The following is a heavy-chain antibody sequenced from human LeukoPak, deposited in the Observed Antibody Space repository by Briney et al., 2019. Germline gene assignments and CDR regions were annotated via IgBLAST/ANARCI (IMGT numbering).Heavy chain of an antibody. J-gene: IGHJ4*02. CDR2: ISGSGGST. CDR3: AKRGSYSSWPNYYFDY. V-gene: IGHV3-23*01. CDR1: GFTFSSYA. Sequence: GGSLRLSCAASGFTFSSYAMNWVRQAPGKGLEWVSAISGSGGSTYYADSVKGRFTISRDNSKNTLYLQMNSLGAEDTAVYYCAKRGSYSSWPNYYFDYWGQGTLVTVSS. D-gene: IGHD6-13*01.